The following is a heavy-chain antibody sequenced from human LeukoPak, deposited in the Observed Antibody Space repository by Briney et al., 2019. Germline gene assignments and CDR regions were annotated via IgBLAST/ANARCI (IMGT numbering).Heavy chain of an antibody. Sequence: SETLSLACAVYGGSFSGYYWSWIRQPPGKGLEWIGEINHSGSTNYNPSLKSRVTISVDTSKNQFSLKLSSVTAADTAVYYCARGLQWLVKYYFDYWGQGTLVTVSS. V-gene: IGHV4-34*01. CDR2: INHSGST. D-gene: IGHD6-19*01. J-gene: IGHJ4*02. CDR3: ARGLQWLVKYYFDY. CDR1: GGSFSGYY.